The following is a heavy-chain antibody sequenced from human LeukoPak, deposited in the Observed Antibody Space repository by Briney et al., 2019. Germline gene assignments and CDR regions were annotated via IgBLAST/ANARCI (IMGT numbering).Heavy chain of an antibody. CDR1: GLTFSRYA. CDR2: IPVSGDPT. CDR3: AKMAVGDMVGLGNDY. Sequence: GGSLRLSCAASGLTFSRYAMTWVRQAPGKGLEWVSSIPVSGDPTYYADSVRGRFTISRDNSKNTLYLQMNSLRAEDTAVYYCAKMAVGDMVGLGNDYWGQGTLVTVSS. J-gene: IGHJ4*02. V-gene: IGHV3-23*01. D-gene: IGHD2-15*01.